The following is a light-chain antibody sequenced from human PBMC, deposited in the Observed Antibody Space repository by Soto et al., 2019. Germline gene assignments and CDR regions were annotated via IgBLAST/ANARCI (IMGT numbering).Light chain of an antibody. J-gene: IGKJ1*01. V-gene: IGKV1-39*01. CDR2: ATS. Sequence: DIQMTQSPSSLSASVGDRVTITCRASQSIYKYSNWYQQKPGEAPKLLIYATSKLQSGAPSRFSGSGSGTDYVLTISSLQPEDFATYYCQQSYSNRAFGQGTRVEI. CDR3: QQSYSNRA. CDR1: QSIYKY.